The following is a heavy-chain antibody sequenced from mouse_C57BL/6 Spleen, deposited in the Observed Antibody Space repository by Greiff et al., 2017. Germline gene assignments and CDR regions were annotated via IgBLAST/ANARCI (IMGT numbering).Heavy chain of an antibody. D-gene: IGHD6-1*01. CDR3: SRAPQRLYYFDY. CDR1: GFTFSSYA. V-gene: IGHV5-4*03. Sequence: EVKLQESGGGLVKPGGSLKLSCAASGFTFSSYAMSWVRQTPEKRLEWVATISDGGSYTYYPDNVKGRFTISRDNAKNNLYLQMIHLKSEDTAMYYCSRAPQRLYYFDYWGQGTTLTVSS. J-gene: IGHJ2*01. CDR2: ISDGGSYT.